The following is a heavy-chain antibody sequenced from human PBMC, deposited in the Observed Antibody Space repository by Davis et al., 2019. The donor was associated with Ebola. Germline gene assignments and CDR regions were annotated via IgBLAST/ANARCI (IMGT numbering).Heavy chain of an antibody. D-gene: IGHD5-18*01. V-gene: IGHV5-51*01. CDR3: TSQGHRGSYLIHDY. Sequence: GESLKISCKGSGYRFTSDWIGWVRQMPGKGLEWMGIIYPNDSDSIYSPPFQSQVTISADKSISTAYLQWSSLKASDTAMYYCTSQGHRGSYLIHDYWGQGTQVIVSS. J-gene: IGHJ4*02. CDR2: IYPNDSDS. CDR1: GYRFTSDW.